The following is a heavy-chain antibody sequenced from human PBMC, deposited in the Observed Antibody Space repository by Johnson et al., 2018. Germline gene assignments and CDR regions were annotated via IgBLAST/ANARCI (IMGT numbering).Heavy chain of an antibody. Sequence: EVQLLEAGGGLVQPGGSLRLSCAASGFTFSSYDMHWVRQVTGKGLEWVSAIGSAGDTYYPGSVKGRFTIPRENAKNSLYLQMNSLRAGDTAVYYCARDRRATAMGGDALDIWGQGTMVTVSS. CDR2: IGSAGDT. CDR1: GFTFSSYD. V-gene: IGHV3-13*01. D-gene: IGHD5-18*01. CDR3: ARDRRATAMGGDALDI. J-gene: IGHJ3*02.